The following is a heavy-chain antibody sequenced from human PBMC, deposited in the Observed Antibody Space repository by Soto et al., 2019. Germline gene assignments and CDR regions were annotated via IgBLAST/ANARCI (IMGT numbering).Heavy chain of an antibody. D-gene: IGHD3-16*01. Sequence: EVHLLESGGDLVQPGGSLRLSCTASGLTFSTYAMSWVRQAPGKGLEWVSAIGGSGTGGRTYYADSVKGRFTISTDNAKNSVYLHMIGLRAADTAVYYGAKSPGGLDGDNSDYYGMEVGGQGTTVTVPS. CDR3: AKSPGGLDGDNSDYYGMEV. CDR1: GLTFSTYA. V-gene: IGHV3-23*01. J-gene: IGHJ6*02. CDR2: IGGSGTGGRT.